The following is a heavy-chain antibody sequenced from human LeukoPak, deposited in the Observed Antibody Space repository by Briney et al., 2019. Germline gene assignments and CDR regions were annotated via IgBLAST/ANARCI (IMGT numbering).Heavy chain of an antibody. CDR2: IWYDGSNK. D-gene: IGHD2/OR15-2a*01. V-gene: IGHV3-33*08. CDR3: ARGANRAPDLLDY. J-gene: IGHJ4*02. CDR1: GFTFSSYA. Sequence: GGSLRLSCAASGFTFSSYAMHWVRQAPGKGLEWVAVIWYDGSNKYYADSVKGRFTISRDKPKNTLYLQTNSLRAEDTAVYYCARGANRAPDLLDYWGQGTLVTVSS.